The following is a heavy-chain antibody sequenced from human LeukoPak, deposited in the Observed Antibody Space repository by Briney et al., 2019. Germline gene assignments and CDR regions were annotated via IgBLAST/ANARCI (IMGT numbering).Heavy chain of an antibody. Sequence: GSSVKVSCKASGYTFTSYGISWVRQAPGQGLEWMGWISAYNGNANYAQKLQGRVTMTTDTSTSTAYMELRSLRSDDTAVYYCARDFYDSSGDTYAFDIWGHGTMVTVSS. CDR3: ARDFYDSSGDTYAFDI. V-gene: IGHV1-18*01. J-gene: IGHJ3*02. CDR1: GYTFTSYG. CDR2: ISAYNGNA. D-gene: IGHD3-22*01.